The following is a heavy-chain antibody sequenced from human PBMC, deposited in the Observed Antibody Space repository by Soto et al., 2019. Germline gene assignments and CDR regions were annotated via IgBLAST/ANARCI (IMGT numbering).Heavy chain of an antibody. CDR2: IYYCGST. CDR1: GGYIRDGGGC. D-gene: IGHD3-22*01. Sequence: SETLSLTCTVSGGYIRDGGGCWILNHQQQGKDREGIGYIYYCGSTYYNPLLKSRVTIRVDTSKNQFSLEVNYVTAADTAVYYFSKHDEDSSRAFGGFFDFWGQGTLVTVSS. CDR3: SKHDEDSSRAFGGFFDF. J-gene: IGHJ4*02. V-gene: IGHV4-31*07.